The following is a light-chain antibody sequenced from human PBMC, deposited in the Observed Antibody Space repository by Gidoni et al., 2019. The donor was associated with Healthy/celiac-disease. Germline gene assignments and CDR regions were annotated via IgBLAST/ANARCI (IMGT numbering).Light chain of an antibody. J-gene: IGLJ3*02. CDR3: NSRDSSGNHLV. Sequence: SSELTQDPAVSVSLGPTVRITCQGDSLSSYYASWYQQTPGQAPVLVIYGKNNRPSVIPDRFSGSSSGNTASLTITGAQAEDEADYYCNSRDSSGNHLVFGGGTKLTVL. V-gene: IGLV3-19*01. CDR1: SLSSYY. CDR2: GKN.